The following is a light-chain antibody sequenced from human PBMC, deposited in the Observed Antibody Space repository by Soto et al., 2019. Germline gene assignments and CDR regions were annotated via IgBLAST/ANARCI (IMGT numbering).Light chain of an antibody. J-gene: IGKJ2*01. CDR3: QQYTNWPVMYT. V-gene: IGKV3-15*01. CDR2: GAS. CDR1: QSVNYN. Sequence: EVLMTQSPATLSVSPGERATLSCRASQSVNYNLAWYQQKPGQAPRLLIYGASTRATGIPARFSGSGSGTEFTLTISSLQSEDLADYYFQQYTNWPVMYTFGQGTKVEIK.